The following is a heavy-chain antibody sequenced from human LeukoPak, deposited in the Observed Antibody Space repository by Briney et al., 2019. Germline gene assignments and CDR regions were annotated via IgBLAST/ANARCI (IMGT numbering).Heavy chain of an antibody. CDR3: APLPCYYYYYYMDV. V-gene: IGHV4-39*07. CDR1: GGSISSSSYY. J-gene: IGHJ6*03. Sequence: SETLSLTCTVSGGSISSSSYYWGWIRQPPGKGLEWIGSVDYSGSTYYNPSLKSRVTIPVDTSKNQFSLKLSSVTAACTAVYYDAPLPCYYYYYYMDVWGKGTTVTVSS. CDR2: VDYSGST.